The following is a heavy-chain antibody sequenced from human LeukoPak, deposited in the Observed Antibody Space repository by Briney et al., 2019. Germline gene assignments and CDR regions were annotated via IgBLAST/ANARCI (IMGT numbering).Heavy chain of an antibody. D-gene: IGHD2-2*01. J-gene: IGHJ4*02. CDR1: GGSINSYY. V-gene: IGHV4-59*01. CDR2: VSYSGNT. CDR3: ARAVCSSTSCYFGFDY. Sequence: PSETLSLTCTVSGGSINSYYWNWIRQPPGKGLEWIRYVSYSGNTNYNPSLKGRVTISKDTSKNQFSLKLDSVTAADTAVYYCARAVCSSTSCYFGFDYWGQGALVTVSS.